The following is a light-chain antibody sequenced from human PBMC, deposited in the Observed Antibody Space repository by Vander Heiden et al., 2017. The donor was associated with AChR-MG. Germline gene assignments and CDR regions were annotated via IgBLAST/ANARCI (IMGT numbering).Light chain of an antibody. CDR2: AAS. Sequence: DIQMTQSPSSLSASVGDRVTITCRASQSISSYLYWYQQKPGKAPKLLIYAASSLQSGVPSRFSGSGSGTDFTLTISSLQPEDFATYYCQQSYSTLGTFGPGTKVDIK. J-gene: IGKJ3*01. CDR3: QQSYSTLGT. V-gene: IGKV1-39*01. CDR1: QSISSY.